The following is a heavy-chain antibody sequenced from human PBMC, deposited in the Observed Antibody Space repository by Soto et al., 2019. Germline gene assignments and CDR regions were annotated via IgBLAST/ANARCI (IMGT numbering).Heavy chain of an antibody. CDR2: IDRDDHQ. CDR1: GFSLSTSGMS. D-gene: IGHD4-4*01. Sequence: SGPTLLNPTQTLTLTFTFSGFSLSTSGMSVSWTRQPPGTALEWLALIDRDDHQYSSTSLQPRLTISKRTSTNQVVLTMTNMDPADTATYYCARKVTGGAFDIWRQGTMVTVSS. CDR3: ARKVTGGAFDI. J-gene: IGHJ3*02. V-gene: IGHV2-70*01.